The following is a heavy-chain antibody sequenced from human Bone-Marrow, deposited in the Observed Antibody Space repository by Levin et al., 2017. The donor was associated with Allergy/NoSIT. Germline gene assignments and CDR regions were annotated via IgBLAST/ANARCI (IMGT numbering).Heavy chain of an antibody. Sequence: GGSLRLSCAASGFTFSDYYMSWIRQAPGKGLEWVSYISSSSSYTNSADSVKGRFTISRDNAKNSLYLQMNSLRAEDTAVYYCASVLVGATDYFDYWGQGTLVTVSS. CDR1: GFTFSDYY. CDR2: ISSSSSYT. J-gene: IGHJ4*02. D-gene: IGHD1-26*01. CDR3: ASVLVGATDYFDY. V-gene: IGHV3-11*03.